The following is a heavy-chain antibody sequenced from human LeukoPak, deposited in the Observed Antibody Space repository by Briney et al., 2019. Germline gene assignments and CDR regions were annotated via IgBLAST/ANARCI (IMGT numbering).Heavy chain of an antibody. V-gene: IGHV4-59*11. D-gene: IGHD4-17*01. Sequence: SETLSLTCSVSGGSISNHYWSWIRQSPGKGLEWIGYIYNSGSTNYNPSLKSRVTISVDTSKNQFSLKLSSVTAADTAVYYCARRPTVTTFFDYWGQGTLVTVSS. CDR2: IYNSGST. J-gene: IGHJ4*02. CDR3: ARRPTVTTFFDY. CDR1: GGSISNHY.